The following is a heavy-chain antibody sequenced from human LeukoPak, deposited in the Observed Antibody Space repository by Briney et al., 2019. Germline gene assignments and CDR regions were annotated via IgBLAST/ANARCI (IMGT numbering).Heavy chain of an antibody. D-gene: IGHD1-14*01. CDR1: GGSISSGGYS. J-gene: IGHJ4*02. CDR2: IYHSGST. Sequence: SETLSLTCAVSGGSISSGGYSWSWIRQPPGKGLEWIGYIYHSGSTYYNPSLKSRVTISVDRSKNQFSLKLSSVTAADTAVYYCAREIGILFDYWGQGTLVTVSS. CDR3: AREIGILFDY. V-gene: IGHV4-30-2*01.